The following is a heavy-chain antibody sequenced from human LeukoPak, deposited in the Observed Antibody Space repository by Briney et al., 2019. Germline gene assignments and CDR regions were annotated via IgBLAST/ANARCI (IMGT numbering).Heavy chain of an antibody. CDR3: ATDSSGYSGLFDY. CDR2: INHSGST. V-gene: IGHV4-39*07. Sequence: SETLSLTCIVSSDSITNTSYYWSWIRQPPGKGLEWIGEINHSGSTNYNPSLKSRVTISVDTSKNQFSLKLSSVTAADTAVYYCATDSSGYSGLFDYWGQGTLVTVSS. J-gene: IGHJ4*02. D-gene: IGHD3-22*01. CDR1: SDSITNTSYY.